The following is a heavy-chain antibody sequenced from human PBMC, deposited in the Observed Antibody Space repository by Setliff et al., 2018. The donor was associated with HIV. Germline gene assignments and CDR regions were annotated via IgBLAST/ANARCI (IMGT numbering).Heavy chain of an antibody. J-gene: IGHJ5*02. CDR2: VYARGSA. Sequence: PSETLSLTCTVSGDSMNSVSYSWAWLRQSAGKGPEWIGHVYARGSANYTPSLTSRATISVPTSKNQFSLNLNSVTAADTATDYCARAKTIGSSALFLDPWGQGTPVTVSS. CDR3: ARAKTIGSSALFLDP. V-gene: IGHV4-61*09. D-gene: IGHD2-2*03. CDR1: GDSMNSVSYS.